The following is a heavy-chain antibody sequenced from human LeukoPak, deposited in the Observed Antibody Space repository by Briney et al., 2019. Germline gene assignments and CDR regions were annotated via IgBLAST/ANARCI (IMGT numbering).Heavy chain of an antibody. D-gene: IGHD3-10*01. CDR2: ISSSGSTI. CDR1: GFTFSDYY. CDR3: ARASRGYFYYGMDV. V-gene: IGHV3-11*01. J-gene: IGHJ6*04. Sequence: GGSLRLSCAASGFTFSDYYMSWIRQAPGKGLEWVSYISSSGSTIYYADSVRGRFTISRDNAKNSLYLQMNSLGAEDTAVYYCARASRGYFYYGMDVWGKGTTVTVSS.